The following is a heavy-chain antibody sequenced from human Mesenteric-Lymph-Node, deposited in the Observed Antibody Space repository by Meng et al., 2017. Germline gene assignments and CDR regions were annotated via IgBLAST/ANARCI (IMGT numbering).Heavy chain of an antibody. Sequence: GESLKISCAASGFTFSSYGMHWVRQAPGKGLEWVSSITGGGGGTYHAESVKGRFSISRDNSKNTLFLQMNSLRAEDTAVYYCAKDPNGDYLGAFDFWGQGTMVTVSS. CDR2: ITGGGGGT. V-gene: IGHV3-23*01. CDR1: GFTFSSYG. CDR3: AKDPNGDYLGAFDF. D-gene: IGHD4-17*01. J-gene: IGHJ3*01.